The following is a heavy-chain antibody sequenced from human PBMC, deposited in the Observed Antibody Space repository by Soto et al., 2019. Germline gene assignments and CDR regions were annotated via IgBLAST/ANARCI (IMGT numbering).Heavy chain of an antibody. CDR2: IYHRGST. CDR3: AREGRSAFDY. D-gene: IGHD6-25*01. Sequence: PSETLSLTCAVSGYSISSGYYWGWLGQPPGKGLEWIGSIYHRGSTSYNPSLTSRVTILVDSIKNQLSLKLSSVTAAATAVYYCAREGRSAFDYWGQGTLATVSS. V-gene: IGHV4-38-2*02. J-gene: IGHJ4*02. CDR1: GYSISSGYY.